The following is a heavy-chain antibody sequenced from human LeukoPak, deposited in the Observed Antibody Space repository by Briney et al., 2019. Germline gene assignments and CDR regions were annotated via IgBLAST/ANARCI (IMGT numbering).Heavy chain of an antibody. CDR1: GFTFSSYT. V-gene: IGHV3-21*01. D-gene: IGHD6-19*01. CDR2: ISSSSSHM. CDR3: ARDGGWLAPFDY. J-gene: IGHJ4*02. Sequence: GGSLRLSCAASGFTFSSYTMKWVRQAPGKGLEWVSSISSSSSHMYYVDSVKGRFTISRDNAKNSLYLQMNSLRAEDTAVYYCARDGGWLAPFDYWGQGTLVTVSS.